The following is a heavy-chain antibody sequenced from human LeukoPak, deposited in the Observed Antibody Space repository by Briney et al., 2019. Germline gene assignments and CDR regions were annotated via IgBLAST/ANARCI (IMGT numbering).Heavy chain of an antibody. J-gene: IGHJ3*02. Sequence: GASVKVSCKASGYTFTGYYMHWVRQAPGQGLEWMGWINPNSGGTNYAQKFQGRVTMTRDTSISTAYMELSRLRSDDTAVHYCALGGCSSTSCRGGVAFDIWGQGTMVTVSS. CDR1: GYTFTGYY. CDR3: ALGGCSSTSCRGGVAFDI. CDR2: INPNSGGT. D-gene: IGHD2-2*01. V-gene: IGHV1-2*02.